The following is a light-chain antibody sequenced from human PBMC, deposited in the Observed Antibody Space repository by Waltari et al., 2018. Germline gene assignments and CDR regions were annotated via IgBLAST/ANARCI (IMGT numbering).Light chain of an antibody. CDR2: EDT. Sequence: SYELAQPPSASVAPGKTARFTCGGNNIGTKSVHWYQQKPGQAPALVIYEDTDRPSGIPERFSGSNAGNTATLTISRVEAGDEADYYCQVWDSSTDHWVFGGGTKLTVL. J-gene: IGLJ3*02. CDR1: NIGTKS. CDR3: QVWDSSTDHWV. V-gene: IGLV3-21*04.